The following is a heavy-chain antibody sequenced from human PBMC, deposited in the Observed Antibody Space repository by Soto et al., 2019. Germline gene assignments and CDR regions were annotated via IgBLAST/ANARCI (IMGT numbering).Heavy chain of an antibody. V-gene: IGHV5-51*01. CDR2: IYPGDSDT. Sequence: GESLKISCKASGYSFTSYCIGWVRQMPGKGLEWMGIIYPGDSDTRYSPSFQGQVTISADKSISTAYLQWSSLKASDSAMYYCARGYYDSSGYPSYFDCWGQGTLVTVSS. D-gene: IGHD3-22*01. CDR3: ARGYYDSSGYPSYFDC. CDR1: GYSFTSYC. J-gene: IGHJ4*02.